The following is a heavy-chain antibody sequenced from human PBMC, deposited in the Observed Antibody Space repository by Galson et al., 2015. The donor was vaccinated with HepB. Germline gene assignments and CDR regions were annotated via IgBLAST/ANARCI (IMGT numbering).Heavy chain of an antibody. CDR3: ARDQGCSSTSCSLSWFDP. V-gene: IGHV1-3*01. J-gene: IGHJ5*02. CDR1: GYTFTSYA. D-gene: IGHD2-2*01. CDR2: INAGNGNT. Sequence: SVKVSCKASGYTFTSYAMHWVRQAPGQRLEWMGWINAGNGNTKYSQKFQGRVTITRDTSASTAYMELSSLRSEDTAVYYCARDQGCSSTSCSLSWFDPWGQGTLVTVSS.